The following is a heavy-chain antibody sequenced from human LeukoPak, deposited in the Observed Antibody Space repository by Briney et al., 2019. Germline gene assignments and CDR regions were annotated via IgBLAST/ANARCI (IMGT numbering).Heavy chain of an antibody. CDR3: ARGRTKRFDP. CDR1: GYSISSGYY. D-gene: IGHD2-8*01. J-gene: IGHJ5*02. Sequence: SETLSLTCTVSGYSISSGYYWGWIRQPPGKGLEWIGSIYHSGSTYYNPSLKSRVTISVDTSKNQFSLKLSSVTAADTAVYYCARGRTKRFDPWGQGTLVTVSS. CDR2: IYHSGST. V-gene: IGHV4-38-2*02.